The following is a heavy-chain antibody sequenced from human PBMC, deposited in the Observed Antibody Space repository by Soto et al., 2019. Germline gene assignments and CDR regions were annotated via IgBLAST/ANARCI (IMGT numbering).Heavy chain of an antibody. V-gene: IGHV1-2*04. J-gene: IGHJ6*02. CDR1: GYTFTGYY. Sequence: ASVKVACKACGYTFTGYYMHWVRQAPGQGLEWMGWINPNSGGTNYAQKFQGWVTMTRDTSISTAYMELSRLRSDDTAVYYCATSMFRGVTTYYYYGMDVWGQGTTVTVSS. CDR2: INPNSGGT. CDR3: ATSMFRGVTTYYYYGMDV. D-gene: IGHD3-10*01.